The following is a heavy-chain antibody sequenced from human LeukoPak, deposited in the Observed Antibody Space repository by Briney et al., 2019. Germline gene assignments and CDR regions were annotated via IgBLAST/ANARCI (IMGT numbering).Heavy chain of an antibody. CDR1: GGSMSSYY. CDR3: AGATTHDAFDI. CDR2: IYYSGST. V-gene: IGHV4-59*12. D-gene: IGHD1-26*01. Sequence: PSETLSLTCTVSGGSMSSYYWSWIRQPPGKGLEWIGYIYYSGSTKYNPSLKSRVTISVDTSKNQFSLKLSSVTAADTAVYYCAGATTHDAFDIWGQGTMVTVSS. J-gene: IGHJ3*02.